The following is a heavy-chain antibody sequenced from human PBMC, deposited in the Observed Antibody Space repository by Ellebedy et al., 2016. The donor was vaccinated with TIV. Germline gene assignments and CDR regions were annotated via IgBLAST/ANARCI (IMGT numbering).Heavy chain of an antibody. CDR1: GFTFSSYG. Sequence: GESLKISXAASGFTFSSYGMHWVRQAPGKGLEWVAVIWYDGSNKYYADSVKGRFTISRDNSKNTLYLQMNSLRAEDTAVYYCARDGSSSSNTFDYWGQGTLVTVSS. CDR2: IWYDGSNK. D-gene: IGHD6-6*01. J-gene: IGHJ4*02. CDR3: ARDGSSSSNTFDY. V-gene: IGHV3-33*01.